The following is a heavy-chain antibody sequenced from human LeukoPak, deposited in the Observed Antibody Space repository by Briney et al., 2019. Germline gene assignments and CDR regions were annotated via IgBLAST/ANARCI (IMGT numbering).Heavy chain of an antibody. Sequence: GGSLRLSCAASGFTSSGSAIHWVRQSSGKGLEWVGQIDKKDKGYATATAYAASVKGRFTISRDDSINTAYLQMKSLKTEDTALYYCTRDSGTYNWFDPWGQGTLVTVSS. CDR3: TRDSGTYNWFDP. CDR1: GFTSSGSA. V-gene: IGHV3-73*01. D-gene: IGHD1-26*01. J-gene: IGHJ5*02. CDR2: IDKKDKGYATAT.